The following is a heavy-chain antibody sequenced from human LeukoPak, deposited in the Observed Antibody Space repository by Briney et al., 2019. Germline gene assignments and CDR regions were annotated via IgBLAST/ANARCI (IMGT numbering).Heavy chain of an antibody. CDR3: VRGSPKAGTMTTLFDS. CDR1: GFTFSDYW. CDR2: VNSDGSST. J-gene: IGHJ4*02. V-gene: IGHV3-74*01. D-gene: IGHD4-17*01. Sequence: TGGSLRLSCAVSGFTFSDYWMHWVRQTPTNGLVWVSRVNSDGSSTNYADSVKGRFIIFRDNAKNTLSLQMNSLRSGDTAVYYCVRGSPKAGTMTTLFDSWGQGTLVTVSS.